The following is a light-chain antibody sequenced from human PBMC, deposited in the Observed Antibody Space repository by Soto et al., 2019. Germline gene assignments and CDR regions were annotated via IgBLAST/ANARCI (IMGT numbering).Light chain of an antibody. J-gene: IGKJ1*01. CDR3: QQYNNWPVT. CDR2: AAS. CDR1: QSVSSN. Sequence: EIVMTQSPATLSVSLGEGAILSCRDSQSVSSNLAWYQRKPGQAPRLLIHAASTRATGIPARFGGSGSGTEFTLTISSLQSEDFAIYYCQQYNNWPVTFGQGTKVEIK. V-gene: IGKV3-15*01.